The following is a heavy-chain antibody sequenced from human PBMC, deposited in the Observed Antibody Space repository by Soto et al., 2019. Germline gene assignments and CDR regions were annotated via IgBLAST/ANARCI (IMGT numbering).Heavy chain of an antibody. CDR3: ARDTGNLFDY. CDR2: IGPSSGNT. V-gene: IGHV1-18*01. J-gene: IGHJ4*02. Sequence: ASVKVSCKASGYTFTSYTVSWVRQAPGQGLEWVGWIGPSSGNTDSARNLQGRVTMTTDTSTSTAYMELRSLRYDDTAVYYCARDTGNLFDYWGQGTLVTVSS. D-gene: IGHD4-4*01. CDR1: GYTFTSYT.